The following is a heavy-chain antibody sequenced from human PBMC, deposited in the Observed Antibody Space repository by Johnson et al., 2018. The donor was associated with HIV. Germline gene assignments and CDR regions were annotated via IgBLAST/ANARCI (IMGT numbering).Heavy chain of an antibody. Sequence: QMQLVESGGGVVQPGRSLRLSCAASGFTFDDYAMSWVRQAPGKGLEWVSYISSSGSTIYYADSVKGRFTISRDNAKNSLYLQMNSLRAEDTAVYYCARDQGYPEPAFDIWGQGTMVTVSS. D-gene: IGHD1-14*01. CDR2: ISSSGSTI. CDR1: GFTFDDYA. CDR3: ARDQGYPEPAFDI. J-gene: IGHJ3*02. V-gene: IGHV3-11*04.